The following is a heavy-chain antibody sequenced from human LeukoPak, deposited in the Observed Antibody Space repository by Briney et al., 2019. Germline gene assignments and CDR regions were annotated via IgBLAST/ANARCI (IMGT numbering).Heavy chain of an antibody. CDR3: ARKGLGGELGGFDS. CDR2: TNRRGDIT. D-gene: IGHD1-7*01. Sequence: GGSLRHSCAASGLTFSSYNMNWVRQVPGKGLEWVSGTNRRGDITGYADFVKGRFTISRDNAKNSLYLQMNSLRVEDTALYHCARKGLGGELGGFDSWGQGTLVTVSS. J-gene: IGHJ4*02. V-gene: IGHV3-20*01. CDR1: GLTFSSYN.